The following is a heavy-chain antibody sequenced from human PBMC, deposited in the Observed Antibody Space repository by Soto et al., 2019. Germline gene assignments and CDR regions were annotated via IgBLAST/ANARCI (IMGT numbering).Heavy chain of an antibody. J-gene: IGHJ4*02. CDR2: NYYSEST. Sequence: QLQLQESGPGLVKPSETLSLTCTVSGGSISSRSYYWGWIRQPPGKGLEWIGSNYYSESTYYNPSLKGRVPTSLETSKNQFPLKLNSVTAAHTAVHYCARQLALSGWLTNFDYWGQGTLVTVSS. CDR3: ARQLALSGWLTNFDY. V-gene: IGHV4-39*01. CDR1: GGSISSRSYY. D-gene: IGHD6-19*01.